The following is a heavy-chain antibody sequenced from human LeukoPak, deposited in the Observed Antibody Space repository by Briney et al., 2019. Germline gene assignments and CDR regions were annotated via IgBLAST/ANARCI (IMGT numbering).Heavy chain of an antibody. CDR2: IWYDGSNK. CDR1: GFTFSNYA. J-gene: IGHJ4*02. Sequence: PGGSLRLSCAASGFTFSNYAMHWVRQAPGKGLEWVALIWYDGSNKYYADSVKGRFTMSRDNSKNTMYLQMNSLRAEDTAVYYCARGGYCSGNKCAFFDFWGQGTLVTVSS. CDR3: ARGGYCSGNKCAFFDF. V-gene: IGHV3-33*08. D-gene: IGHD2-8*02.